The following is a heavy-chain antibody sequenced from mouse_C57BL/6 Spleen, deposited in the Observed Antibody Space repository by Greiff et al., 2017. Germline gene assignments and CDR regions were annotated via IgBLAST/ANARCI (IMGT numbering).Heavy chain of an antibody. CDR3: AKGDYGYDPFAY. J-gene: IGHJ3*01. CDR2: IYPGDGDT. D-gene: IGHD2-2*01. V-gene: IGHV1-82*01. Sequence: QVQLQQSGPELVKPGASVKISCKASGYAFSSSWMNWVKQRPGKGLEWIGRIYPGDGDTNYNGKFKGKATLTADKSSSTAYMQLSSLTSEDSAVYFCAKGDYGYDPFAYWGQGTLVTVSA. CDR1: GYAFSSSW.